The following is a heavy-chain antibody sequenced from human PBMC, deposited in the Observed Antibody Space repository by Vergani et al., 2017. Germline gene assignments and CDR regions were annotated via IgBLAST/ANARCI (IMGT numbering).Heavy chain of an antibody. J-gene: IGHJ5*02. CDR1: GASIRSSNYY. Sequence: QLQLQESGPGLVKPSATLSLTCSVSGASIRSSNYYWGWIRQPPGKGLEWIASIYYSGSTYYNPSLKSRVTISVDTSKNQFSLKMSSVTAADTAVYFCARHLTLECLLKLGVIDPWGQGILVTVSS. D-gene: IGHD3-3*01. V-gene: IGHV4-39*01. CDR3: ARHLTLECLLKLGVIDP. CDR2: IYYSGST.